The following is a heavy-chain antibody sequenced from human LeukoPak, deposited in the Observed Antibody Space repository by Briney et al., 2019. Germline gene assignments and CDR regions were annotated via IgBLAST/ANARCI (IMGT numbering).Heavy chain of an antibody. D-gene: IGHD2-8*01. V-gene: IGHV3-64D*06. Sequence: AGGSLRLSCSASGFTFSSYTMHWVRQAPGRGLEYVSLISSNGGSTYYADSVKGRFTISRDNSKNTLYLQMSSLRAEDTAVYYCARATPAGVYYFDYWGQGTLVTVSS. CDR2: ISSNGGST. CDR1: GFTFSSYT. CDR3: ARATPAGVYYFDY. J-gene: IGHJ4*02.